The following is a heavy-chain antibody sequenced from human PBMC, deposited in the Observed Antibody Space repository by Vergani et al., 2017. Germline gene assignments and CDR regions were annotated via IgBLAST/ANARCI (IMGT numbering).Heavy chain of an antibody. CDR2: INPSGGHT. CDR3: ARGDYDILTGYRY. V-gene: IGHV1-46*03. D-gene: IGHD3-9*01. J-gene: IGHJ4*02. CDR1: GYTFSNYY. Sequence: VQVVQSGAEVKKSGASVKVSCKTSGYTFSNYYMHCVRQAPGQGLEWMGIINPSGGHTNYAQKFQGRVTMTRDTSTSTVYMELSSLRSEDTAIYYCARGDYDILTGYRYWGQGTLVTVSA.